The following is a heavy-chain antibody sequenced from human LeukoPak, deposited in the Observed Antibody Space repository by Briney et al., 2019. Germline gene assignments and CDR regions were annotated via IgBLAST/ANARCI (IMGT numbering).Heavy chain of an antibody. D-gene: IGHD6-6*01. CDR2: LGWDGGST. V-gene: IGHV3-43D*03. Sequence: PGGSLRLSCASSGFTFDDYAMHWIRHATGKGLEWVSVLGWDGGSTYYVDSVKGRFTISRDNSKNSLYLQMNSLRAEDTALYYCAKERFEYSGSPILDYWGQGTLVTVSS. CDR3: AKERFEYSGSPILDY. CDR1: GFTFDDYA. J-gene: IGHJ4*02.